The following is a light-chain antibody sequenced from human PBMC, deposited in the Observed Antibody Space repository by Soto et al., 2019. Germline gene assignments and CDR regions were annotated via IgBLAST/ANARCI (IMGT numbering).Light chain of an antibody. CDR1: QDIYHY. Sequence: TQSPSSLSASVGDRVTITCRASQDIYHYLAWYQQKPGQAPRLLIYAASSRATGIPDRFSGSGSGTDFTLTISRLEPEDFAVYYCHQYGSLPRTFGQGTKVDIK. J-gene: IGKJ1*01. CDR2: AAS. V-gene: IGKV3-20*01. CDR3: HQYGSLPRT.